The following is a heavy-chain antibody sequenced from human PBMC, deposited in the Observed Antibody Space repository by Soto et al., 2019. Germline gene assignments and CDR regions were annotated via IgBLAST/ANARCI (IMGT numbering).Heavy chain of an antibody. D-gene: IGHD3-16*02. Sequence: QVQLQESGPGLVKPSGTLSLTCAVSSGSISSSNWWSLVRQPPGKGLEWIGEIYHSGSTNYNPSLMRRVTISVDKSKNQSSLKLSSVTAADTAVYYCARGTGITFWGVISSRGPFDYWGQGTLVTVSS. V-gene: IGHV4-4*02. CDR3: ARGTGITFWGVISSRGPFDY. J-gene: IGHJ4*02. CDR2: IYHSGST. CDR1: SGSISSSNW.